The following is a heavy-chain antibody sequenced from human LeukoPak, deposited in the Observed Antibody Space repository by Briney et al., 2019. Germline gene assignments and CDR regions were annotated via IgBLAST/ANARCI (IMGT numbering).Heavy chain of an antibody. J-gene: IGHJ4*02. D-gene: IGHD2-15*01. CDR2: INSDGRSA. CDR1: GFAFSRYW. Sequence: PGGSLRLSCAASGFAFSRYWMHWVRQAPGKGLVWVSRINSDGRSAVYADSVKGRFTISRDNAKNTLYLQMDSLRAEDTAVYYCARNVGWFRFDYWGQGTLVTVSS. CDR3: ARNVGWFRFDY. V-gene: IGHV3-74*01.